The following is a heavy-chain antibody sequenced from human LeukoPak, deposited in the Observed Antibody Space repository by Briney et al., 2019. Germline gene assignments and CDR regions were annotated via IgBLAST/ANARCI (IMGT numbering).Heavy chain of an antibody. J-gene: IGHJ4*02. CDR2: INPNSGGT. V-gene: IGHV1-2*02. D-gene: IGHD3-22*01. CDR1: GYTFTGCY. CDR3: ARAMRYYDSSGYYSKY. Sequence: GASVKVSCKASGYTFTGCYMHWVRQAPGQGLEWMGWINPNSGGTNYAQKFQGRVTMTRDTSISTAYMELSRLRSDDTAVYYCARAMRYYDSSGYYSKYWGQGTLVTVSS.